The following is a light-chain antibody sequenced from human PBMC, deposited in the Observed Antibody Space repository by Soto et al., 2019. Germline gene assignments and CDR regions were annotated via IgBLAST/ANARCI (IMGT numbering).Light chain of an antibody. CDR1: QSVSSSY. J-gene: IGKJ4*01. CDR3: QQYDNSPLT. Sequence: EIVLTQSPGTLSLSPGERATLSCRASQSVSSSYLAWYQQKPGQAPRLLIYGASSRATGIPDRFSGSGSGTDFTLTISRLEPEDFAVYYCQQYDNSPLTFGGGTRWRSN. V-gene: IGKV3-20*01. CDR2: GAS.